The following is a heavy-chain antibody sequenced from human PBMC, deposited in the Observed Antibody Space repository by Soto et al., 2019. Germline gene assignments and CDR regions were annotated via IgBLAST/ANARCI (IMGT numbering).Heavy chain of an antibody. CDR3: ARDAYGEYSRAFDI. V-gene: IGHV4-34*01. Sequence: PSETLSLTCAVYGGSFSGHSWTWIRQSPGKGLEWIGDINHSGRVNYNPSLKSRVTISVDTSKNQFSLRLSSVTAADTAVYYCARDAYGEYSRAFDIWGQGTMVTVSS. J-gene: IGHJ3*02. D-gene: IGHD4-17*01. CDR1: GGSFSGHS. CDR2: INHSGRV.